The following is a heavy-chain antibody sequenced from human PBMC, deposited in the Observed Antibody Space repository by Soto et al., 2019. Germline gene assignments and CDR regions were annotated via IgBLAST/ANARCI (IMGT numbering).Heavy chain of an antibody. CDR2: ISGYSGNT. Sequence: AASVKVSCKASGYTFTNYGIRWVRQAPGQGLEWMGWISGYSGNTNYAQKFQGRVTMTTDTSTSTAYMELSRLRSDDTAVYYCARRITMVRGYIFFDYWGQGTLVTVSS. V-gene: IGHV1-18*01. CDR3: ARRITMVRGYIFFDY. J-gene: IGHJ4*02. CDR1: GYTFTNYG. D-gene: IGHD3-10*01.